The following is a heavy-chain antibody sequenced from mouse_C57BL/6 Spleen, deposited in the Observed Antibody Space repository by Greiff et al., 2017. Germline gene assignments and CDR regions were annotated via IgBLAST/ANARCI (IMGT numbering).Heavy chain of an antibody. CDR1: GYTFTDYE. CDR2: IDPETGGT. D-gene: IGHD1-1*01. Sequence: VQVVESGAELVRPGASVTLSCKASGYTFTDYEMHWVKQKPVHGLEWIGAIDPETGGTAYNQKFKGKAILTADKSSRTAYVELRRLTSEDSAVYYCTRREGPTVFITTVVATGDFDVWGTGTTVTVSS. J-gene: IGHJ1*03. V-gene: IGHV1-15*01. CDR3: TRREGPTVFITTVVATGDFDV.